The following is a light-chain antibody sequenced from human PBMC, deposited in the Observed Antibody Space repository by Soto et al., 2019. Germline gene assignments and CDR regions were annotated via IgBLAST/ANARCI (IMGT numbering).Light chain of an antibody. CDR1: QSVSSN. V-gene: IGKV3D-15*01. J-gene: IGKJ1*01. Sequence: IGMTPYARTLSFPRGERASLSRITSQSVSSNLAWYQQKPGQAPRLLIYGASTRATGIPARFSGSGSGTEFTLTISSLQSEDLASYYCQEYSDGPTWTFGQGTKVDIK. CDR3: QEYSDGPTWT. CDR2: GAS.